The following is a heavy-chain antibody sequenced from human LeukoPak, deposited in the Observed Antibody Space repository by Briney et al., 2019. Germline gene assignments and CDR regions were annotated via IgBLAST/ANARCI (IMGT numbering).Heavy chain of an antibody. CDR1: GGSISSYY. CDR3: ARDLGYDSSGYYL. J-gene: IGHJ4*02. V-gene: IGHV4-59*01. Sequence: SETLSLTCTLSGGSISSYYWSWIRQPPGKGLEWIGYIYYSGSTNYNPSLKSRVTISVDTSKNQFSLKLSSVTAADTAVYYCARDLGYDSSGYYLWGQGTLVTVSS. D-gene: IGHD3-22*01. CDR2: IYYSGST.